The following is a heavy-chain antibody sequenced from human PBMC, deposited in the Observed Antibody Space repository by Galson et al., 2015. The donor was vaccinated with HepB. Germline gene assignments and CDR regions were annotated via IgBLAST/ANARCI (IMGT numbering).Heavy chain of an antibody. CDR3: VRDLSCNSGGCEYIQH. Sequence: SLRLSCAASGFSFSTYAISWVRQAPGKGLEWVSAVSGSGGSKFHADSVKGRFTVSRDNSRNTLYLQMNSLGVEDTAVYYCVRDLSCNSGGCEYIQHWGQGPLVTASS. J-gene: IGHJ1*01. CDR2: VSGSGGSK. D-gene: IGHD2-15*01. V-gene: IGHV3-23*01. CDR1: GFSFSTYA.